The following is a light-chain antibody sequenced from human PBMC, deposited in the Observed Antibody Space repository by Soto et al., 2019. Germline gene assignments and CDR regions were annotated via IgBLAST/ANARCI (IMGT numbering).Light chain of an antibody. CDR1: QDISTS. Sequence: DIQMTQSPSSLSASVGDRVTITCRASQDISTSLAWYQQKPGKVPNLLIYGASTLQSGVPSRFSGSGSGTEFTLTISGLLPEDFATYHCQQLNTLPFTFGQGTRLEIK. J-gene: IGKJ5*01. V-gene: IGKV1-9*01. CDR3: QQLNTLPFT. CDR2: GAS.